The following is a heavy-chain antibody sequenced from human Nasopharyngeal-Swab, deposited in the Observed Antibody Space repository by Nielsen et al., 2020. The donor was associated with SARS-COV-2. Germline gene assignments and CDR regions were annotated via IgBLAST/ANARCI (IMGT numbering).Heavy chain of an antibody. D-gene: IGHD6-6*01. CDR1: GFTFSGDV. J-gene: IGHJ6*02. CDR2: ISYDGSYK. Sequence: GGSLRLSCAASGFTFSGDVMHWVRQAPGKGLEWVAVISYDGSYKYYADSVKGRFTISRDNSKNTLYLQMNSLRAEDTAVFYCAKPPRSFYYYGMDVWGQGTTVTVSS. CDR3: AKPPRSFYYYGMDV. V-gene: IGHV3-30*18.